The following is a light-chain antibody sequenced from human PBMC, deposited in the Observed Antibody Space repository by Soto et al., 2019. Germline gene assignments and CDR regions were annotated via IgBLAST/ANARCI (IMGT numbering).Light chain of an antibody. J-gene: IGLJ2*01. CDR3: SSYSSRNAVV. CDR2: DVS. V-gene: IGLV2-14*01. Sequence: QSALTQPASVSGSPGQSITISCTGTSSYVGGHNYVSWYQQHPGKAPKLMIYDVSNRPSGFSTRFSGSKSGNTASLAISGLQAEDEADYYCSSYSSRNAVVFGGGTKLTVL. CDR1: SSYVGGHNY.